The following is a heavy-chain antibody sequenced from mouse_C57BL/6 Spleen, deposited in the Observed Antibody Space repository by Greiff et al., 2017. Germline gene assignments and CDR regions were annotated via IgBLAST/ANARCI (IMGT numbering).Heavy chain of an antibody. CDR3: SRDDYDVGFAY. CDR1: GFTFSDYG. J-gene: IGHJ3*01. Sequence: EVKLVESGGGLVKPGGSLKLSCAASGFTFSDYGMHWVRQAPEKGLEWVAYISSGSSTIYYADTVKGRFTISRDNAKNTLFLQMTSLRSEDTAMDYCSRDDYDVGFAYWGQGTLVTVSA. D-gene: IGHD2-4*01. V-gene: IGHV5-17*01. CDR2: ISSGSSTI.